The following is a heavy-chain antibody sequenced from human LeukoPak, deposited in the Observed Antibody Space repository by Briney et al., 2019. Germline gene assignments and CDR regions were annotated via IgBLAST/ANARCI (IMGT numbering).Heavy chain of an antibody. CDR3: ARALSSSWYEA. J-gene: IGHJ5*02. CDR1: GGSISSYY. Sequence: PSETLSLTCTVSGGSISSYYWSWIRQPPGKGLEWIGYIYYSGSTNYNPSLKSRVTISVDTSKNQFSLKLSSVTAADTAVYYCARALSSSWYEAWGQGTLVTVSS. D-gene: IGHD6-13*01. CDR2: IYYSGST. V-gene: IGHV4-59*01.